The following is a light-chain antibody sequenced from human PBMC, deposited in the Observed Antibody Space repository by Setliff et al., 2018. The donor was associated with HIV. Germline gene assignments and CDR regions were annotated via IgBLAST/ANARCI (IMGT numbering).Light chain of an antibody. CDR2: WAS. CDR1: QSVLYSSTNKNF. V-gene: IGKV4-1*01. CDR3: QQYYSAPQT. J-gene: IGKJ1*01. Sequence: DIVMTQSPDSLAVSLGERATINCKSSQSVLYSSTNKNFLSWYQQKPGQPPKLLIYWASIRESGVPDRFSGSGSGTDFTLTISRLQAEDVAVYYCQQYYSAPQTFGQGTKVDIK.